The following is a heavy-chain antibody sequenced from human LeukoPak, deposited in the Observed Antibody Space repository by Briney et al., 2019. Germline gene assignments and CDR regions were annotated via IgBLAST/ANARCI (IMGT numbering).Heavy chain of an antibody. V-gene: IGHV3-23*01. Sequence: PGGSLRLSCAASGFTFSSYAMSWVRQAPGKGLKWVSAISGSGVTTYYADSVKGRFTISRDNSENTLYLQMNSLRAEDTALYYCAKDRDYYLVGFFDYWGQGTLVTVSS. J-gene: IGHJ4*02. CDR2: ISGSGVTT. D-gene: IGHD3-10*01. CDR1: GFTFSSYA. CDR3: AKDRDYYLVGFFDY.